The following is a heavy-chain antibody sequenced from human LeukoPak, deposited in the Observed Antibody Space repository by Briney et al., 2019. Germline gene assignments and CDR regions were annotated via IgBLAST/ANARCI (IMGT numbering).Heavy chain of an antibody. V-gene: IGHV3-23*01. D-gene: IGHD3-10*01. CDR3: AKILLEYGSGSYPTQFDY. CDR1: GFSFSSYS. CDR2: ISGSGGST. J-gene: IGHJ4*02. Sequence: GGSLRLSCAASGFSFSSYSMSWDRQAPGKGLEWVSAISGSGGSTYYADSVKGRFTISRDNSKNTLYLQMNSLRAEDTAVYYCAKILLEYGSGSYPTQFDYWGQGTLVTVSS.